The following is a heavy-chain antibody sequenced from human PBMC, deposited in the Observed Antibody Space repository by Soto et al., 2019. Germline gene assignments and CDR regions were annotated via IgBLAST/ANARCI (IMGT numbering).Heavy chain of an antibody. D-gene: IGHD5-18*01. CDR2: IYDTDTT. V-gene: IGHV3-53*01. J-gene: IGHJ4*02. Sequence: EVPLVESGGGLIQPGGSLRLSCAISGFSVRANYMSWVRQAPGKGLDWVSVIYDTDTTYYADSVKGRFIISRDISKTILYLQMNILRADDTALYYCHGYGYWGQGTLVTVSS. CDR1: GFSVRANY. CDR3: HGYGY.